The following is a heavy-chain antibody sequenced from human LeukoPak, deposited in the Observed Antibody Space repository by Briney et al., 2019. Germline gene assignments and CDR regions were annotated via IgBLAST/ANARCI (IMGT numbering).Heavy chain of an antibody. V-gene: IGHV3-9*01. Sequence: PGGSLRLSCVASGFTFDDYAMHWVRQGPGKGLEWVAGINWNSGSIAYADSVKGRFTISRDNAKHSLYLQMNSLSAEDTALYYCVKDIEVGMIGGYDFDYWGQGTLVTVSS. CDR3: VKDIEVGMIGGYDFDY. J-gene: IGHJ4*02. D-gene: IGHD3-22*01. CDR2: INWNSGSI. CDR1: GFTFDDYA.